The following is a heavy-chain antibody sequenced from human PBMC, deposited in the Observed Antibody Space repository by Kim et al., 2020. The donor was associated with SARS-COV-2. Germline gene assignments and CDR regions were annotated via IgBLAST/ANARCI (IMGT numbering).Heavy chain of an antibody. Sequence: SETLSLTCTVSGGSISSSSYYWGWIRQPPGKGLEWIGSIYYSGSTYYNPSLKSRVTISVDTSKNQFSLKLSSMTAADTAVYYCARHGSSSWYYYDSSGYYYFDYWGQGTLVTVSS. CDR3: ARHGSSSWYYYDSSGYYYFDY. J-gene: IGHJ4*02. CDR2: IYYSGST. D-gene: IGHD3-22*01. V-gene: IGHV4-39*01. CDR1: GGSISSSSYY.